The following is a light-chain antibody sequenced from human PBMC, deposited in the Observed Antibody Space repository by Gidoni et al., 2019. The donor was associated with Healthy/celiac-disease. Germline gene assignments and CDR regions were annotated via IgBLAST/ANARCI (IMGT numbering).Light chain of an antibody. CDR1: QSVLYSSNNKNY. CDR3: QQYYSTPYT. Sequence: DIVMTQSQDSLAVSLGERATINCKSSQSVLYSSNNKNYLAWYQQKPGPPPKLLIYWASTRESGVPDRFSGSGSGTDFTLTISSLQAEDVAVYYCQQYYSTPYTFGQGTKLEIK. J-gene: IGKJ2*01. V-gene: IGKV4-1*01. CDR2: WAS.